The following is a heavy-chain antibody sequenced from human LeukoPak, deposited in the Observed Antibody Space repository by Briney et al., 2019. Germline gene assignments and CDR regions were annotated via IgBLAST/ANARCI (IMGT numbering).Heavy chain of an antibody. J-gene: IGHJ3*02. CDR2: IYYSGST. CDR1: GGSIRSHY. D-gene: IGHD3-16*02. V-gene: IGHV4-59*11. CDR3: ARVLSWAFDI. Sequence: SETLSLTCTASGGSIRSHYWSLIRQPPGKGLEWIGYIYYSGSTSYNPSLKSRVTISVDTSKNQLSLKLSSVTAADPAVYYCARVLSWAFDIWGQGTMVTVSS.